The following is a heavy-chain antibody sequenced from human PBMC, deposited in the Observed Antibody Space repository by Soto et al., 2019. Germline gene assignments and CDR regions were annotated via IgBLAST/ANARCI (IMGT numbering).Heavy chain of an antibody. D-gene: IGHD2-2*01. V-gene: IGHV1-69*01. CDR3: ATQGNVVVPAAIRTPYGMDV. CDR1: GGTFSSYA. J-gene: IGHJ6*04. CDR2: LIPIFGTA. Sequence: QVQLVQSGAEVKKPRSSVKVSCKASGGTFSSYAISWVRQAPGQGLEWMGGLIPIFGTANYAQKFQGRVTITADESTSTAYMELSSLRSEDTAVYYCATQGNVVVPAAIRTPYGMDVWGKGTTVTVSS.